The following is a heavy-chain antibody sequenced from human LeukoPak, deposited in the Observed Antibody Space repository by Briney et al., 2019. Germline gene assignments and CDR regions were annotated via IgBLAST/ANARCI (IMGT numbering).Heavy chain of an antibody. Sequence: PGGSLRLSCATSGFTFSSFAMSWVRQAPGKGLEWVSAISGSGDSTYYADSVKGRFTISRDNSKNTLYLQMNSLRAEDTALYYCAKSDTSNFGGFDYWGQGTLVTVSP. J-gene: IGHJ4*02. D-gene: IGHD3-10*01. CDR2: ISGSGDST. V-gene: IGHV3-23*01. CDR3: AKSDTSNFGGFDY. CDR1: GFTFSSFA.